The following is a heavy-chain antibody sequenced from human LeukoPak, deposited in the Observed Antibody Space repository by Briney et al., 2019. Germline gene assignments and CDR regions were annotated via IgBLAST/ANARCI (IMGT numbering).Heavy chain of an antibody. Sequence: PSETLPLTCAVYGGSFSGYYWSWIRQPPGKGLEWIGEINHSGSTNYNPSLKSRVTISVDTSKNQFSLKLSSVTAADTAVYYCARLRGKYCSSTSCVYYYMDVWGKGTTVTVSS. V-gene: IGHV4-34*01. CDR2: INHSGST. D-gene: IGHD2-2*01. CDR3: ARLRGKYCSSTSCVYYYMDV. CDR1: GGSFSGYY. J-gene: IGHJ6*03.